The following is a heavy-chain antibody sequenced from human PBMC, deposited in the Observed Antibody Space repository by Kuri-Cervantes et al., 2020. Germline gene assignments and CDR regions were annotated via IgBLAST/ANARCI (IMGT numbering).Heavy chain of an antibody. V-gene: IGHV4-30-4*01. CDR1: GGSISSGDYY. CDR2: IYYSGST. J-gene: IGHJ4*02. D-gene: IGHD6-13*01. CDR3: AREGIAAAGTVDY. Sequence: LRLSCTVSGGSISSGDYYWSWIRQPPGKGLEWIGYIYYSGSTYYNPSLKSRVTISVDTSKNQFSLKLSSVTAADTAVYYCAREGIAAAGTVDYWGQGTLVTVSS.